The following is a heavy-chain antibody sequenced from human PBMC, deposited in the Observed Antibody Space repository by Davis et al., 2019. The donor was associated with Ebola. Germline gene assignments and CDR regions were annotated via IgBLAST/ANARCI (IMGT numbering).Heavy chain of an antibody. V-gene: IGHV3-33*01. CDR3: ARDSGDFWSGYPGD. D-gene: IGHD3-3*01. CDR2: IWYDGSNK. Sequence: PGGSLRLSCAASGFTFSSYGMHWVRQAPGKGLEWVAVIWYDGSNKYYADSVKGRFTISRDNSKNTLYLQMNSLRAEDTAVYYCARDSGDFWSGYPGDWGQGTLVTVSS. CDR1: GFTFSSYG. J-gene: IGHJ4*02.